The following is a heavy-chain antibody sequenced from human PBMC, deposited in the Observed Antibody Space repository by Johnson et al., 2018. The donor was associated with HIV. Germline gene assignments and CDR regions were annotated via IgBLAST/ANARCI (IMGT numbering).Heavy chain of an antibody. J-gene: IGHJ3*01. Sequence: QVQLVESGGGVVQPGRSLRLSCAASGFTFSSYGMHWVRQAPGKGLEWVAVISYDGSNKYYADSVKGRFTISRDNSNNTLYLQLNSLTAADTAVYYCVREHRAGESFDLWRQGTMVTVSS. D-gene: IGHD6-19*01. CDR2: ISYDGSNK. CDR3: VREHRAGESFDL. V-gene: IGHV3-30*03. CDR1: GFTFSSYG.